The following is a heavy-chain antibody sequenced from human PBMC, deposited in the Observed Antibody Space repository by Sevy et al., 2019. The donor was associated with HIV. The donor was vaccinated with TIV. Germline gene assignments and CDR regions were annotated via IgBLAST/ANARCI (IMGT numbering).Heavy chain of an antibody. D-gene: IGHD1-26*01. J-gene: IGHJ4*02. Sequence: SETLSLTWTVSGGSVSSGSYFWSWIRQPSGKGREWIGYIHYSGSTNYNPSLKSRVTISVDTSKNQFSLNLSSVTAADTAVYYCARDSGTYPYYFDYWGQGTLVTVSS. V-gene: IGHV4-61*01. CDR2: IHYSGST. CDR3: ARDSGTYPYYFDY. CDR1: GGSVSSGSYF.